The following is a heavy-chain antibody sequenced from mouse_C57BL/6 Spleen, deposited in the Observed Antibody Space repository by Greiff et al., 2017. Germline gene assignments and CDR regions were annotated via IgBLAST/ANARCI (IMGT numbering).Heavy chain of an antibody. V-gene: IGHV1-82*01. CDR3: ARHYYGSRGPRLDY. J-gene: IGHJ2*01. CDR2: IYPGDGGT. CDR1: GYAFTSSW. D-gene: IGHD1-1*01. Sequence: QVQLQQSGPELVKPGASVKISCKASGYAFTSSWMNWVKQRPGQGLEWIGRIYPGDGGTNYNGKFKGKATLTADTSSSTAYMQLSSLASEDSAVYIWARHYYGSRGPRLDYWGQGTTLTVSA.